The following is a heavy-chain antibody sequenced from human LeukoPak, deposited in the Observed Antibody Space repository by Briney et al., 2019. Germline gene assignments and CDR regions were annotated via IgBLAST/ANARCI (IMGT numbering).Heavy chain of an antibody. Sequence: GGSLRLSCAASGFTFGTYNMNWVRQAPGKGLEWVSYISSSSSTIYYADSVKGRFTISRDNAKNSLYLQMNSLRAEDTAVYYCARERTTDLDYWGQGTLVTVSS. V-gene: IGHV3-48*01. CDR3: ARERTTDLDY. J-gene: IGHJ4*02. D-gene: IGHD1-7*01. CDR2: ISSSSSTI. CDR1: GFTFGTYN.